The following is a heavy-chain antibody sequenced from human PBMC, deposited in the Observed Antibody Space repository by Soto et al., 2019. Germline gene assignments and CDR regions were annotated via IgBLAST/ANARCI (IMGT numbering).Heavy chain of an antibody. CDR1: GGSFSGYY. Sequence: QVQLQQWGAGLLKPSETLSLTCAVYGGSFSGYYWSWIRQPPGKGLEWIGEINHSGSTSYNPSLKSRVTISVDTSKTQFSLKLSSVTAADPAVYYCAEVLELKPLDYWGQGTLVTVSS. CDR2: INHSGST. J-gene: IGHJ4*02. CDR3: AEVLELKPLDY. D-gene: IGHD1-7*01. V-gene: IGHV4-34*01.